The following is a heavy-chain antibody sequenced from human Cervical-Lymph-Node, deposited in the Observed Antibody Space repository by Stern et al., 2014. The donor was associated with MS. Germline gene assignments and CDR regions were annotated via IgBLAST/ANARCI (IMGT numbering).Heavy chain of an antibody. J-gene: IGHJ4*02. D-gene: IGHD2-21*02. V-gene: IGHV2-70*04. CDR1: GFSLSSGGMR. CDR2: LDWDDDK. Sequence: QITLKESGPALVKPTQTLTLTCTFSGFSLSSGGMRVSWIRQPPGKALEWLARLDWDDDKFYSTSLKTRLTISKDTSKNQVVLTMTNMDPVDTATYYCARTKCGGDCFPDFFDYWGQGTLVTVSS. CDR3: ARTKCGGDCFPDFFDY.